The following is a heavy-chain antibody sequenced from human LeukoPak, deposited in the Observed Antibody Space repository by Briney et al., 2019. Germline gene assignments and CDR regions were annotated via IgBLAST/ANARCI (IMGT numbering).Heavy chain of an antibody. V-gene: IGHV3-30-3*01. CDR2: ISYDGSNK. J-gene: IGHJ3*02. CDR3: ARDMYYYDSSGCFDI. CDR1: GFTFSSYA. D-gene: IGHD3-22*01. Sequence: GGSLRLSCAASGFTFSSYAMHWVRQAPGKGLEWVAVISYDGSNKYYADSVKGRFTISRDNSKNTLYLQMNSLRAEDTAVYYCARDMYYYDSSGCFDIWGQGTMVTVSS.